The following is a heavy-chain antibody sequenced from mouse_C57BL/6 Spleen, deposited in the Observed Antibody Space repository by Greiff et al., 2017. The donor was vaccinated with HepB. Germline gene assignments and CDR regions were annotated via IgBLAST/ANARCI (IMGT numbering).Heavy chain of an antibody. CDR1: GFTFSNYW. D-gene: IGHD2-1*01. CDR3: TEGNYGNY. CDR2: IRLKSDNYAT. J-gene: IGHJ2*01. V-gene: IGHV6-3*01. Sequence: EVKLMESGGGLVQPGGSMKLSCVASGFTFSNYWMNWVRQSPEKGLEWVAQIRLKSDNYATHYAESVKGRFTISRDDSKSSVYLQMNNLRAEDTGIYYCTEGNYGNYWGQGTTLTVSS.